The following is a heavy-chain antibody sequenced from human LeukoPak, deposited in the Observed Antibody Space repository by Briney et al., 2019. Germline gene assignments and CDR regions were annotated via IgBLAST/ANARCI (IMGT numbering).Heavy chain of an antibody. Sequence: TGGSLRLSCAASGFTFSSYGMHWVRQAPGKGLEWVAVISYDGSNKYYADSVKGRFTISRDNSKNTLYLQMNSLRAEDTAVYYCAKDEAFIAVAGPFGYWGQGTLVTVSS. CDR3: AKDEAFIAVAGPFGY. V-gene: IGHV3-30*18. CDR1: GFTFSSYG. D-gene: IGHD6-19*01. CDR2: ISYDGSNK. J-gene: IGHJ4*02.